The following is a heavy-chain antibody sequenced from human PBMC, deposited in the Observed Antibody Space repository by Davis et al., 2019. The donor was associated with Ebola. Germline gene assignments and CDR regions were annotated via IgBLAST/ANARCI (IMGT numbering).Heavy chain of an antibody. Sequence: PGGSLRLSCTVSGGSISSYYWSWIRQPPGKGLEWIGYIYYSGSTNYNPSLKSRVTISVDTSKNQFSLKLSSVTAADTAVYYCARHGLSGYAGFYGMDVWGQGTTVTVSS. D-gene: IGHD5-12*01. J-gene: IGHJ6*02. CDR1: GGSISSYY. CDR3: ARHGLSGYAGFYGMDV. CDR2: IYYSGST. V-gene: IGHV4-59*08.